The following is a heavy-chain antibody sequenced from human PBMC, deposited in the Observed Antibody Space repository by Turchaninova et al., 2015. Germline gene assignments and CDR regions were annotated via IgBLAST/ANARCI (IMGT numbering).Heavy chain of an antibody. CDR2: FYYSVST. Sequence: QVQLQESGPGLVKPSQHLSRTCNVSGGSISSGGYYWSWYRHHPGNGLGWVGYFYYSVSTYDNPSLKSRVTISVDTSKNQFSLKLSSVTAADTAVYYCARAQGDYGDYGAFGLWGQGTMVTVSS. J-gene: IGHJ3*01. CDR3: ARAQGDYGDYGAFGL. V-gene: IGHV4-31*03. D-gene: IGHD4-17*01. CDR1: GGSISSGGYY.